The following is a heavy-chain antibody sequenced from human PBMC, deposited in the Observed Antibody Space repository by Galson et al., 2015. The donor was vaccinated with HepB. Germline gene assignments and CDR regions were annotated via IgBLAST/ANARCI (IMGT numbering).Heavy chain of an antibody. CDR1: GFTFSSYG. J-gene: IGHJ6*02. CDR2: ISYDGSNK. Sequence: SLRLSCAASGFTFSSYGMHWVRQAPGKGLEWVAFISYDGSNKYYADSVKGRFTISRDNSKNTLYLQMNSLRAEDAAVYYCAKGDYGMDVWGQGTTVTVSS. CDR3: AKGDYGMDV. V-gene: IGHV3-30*18.